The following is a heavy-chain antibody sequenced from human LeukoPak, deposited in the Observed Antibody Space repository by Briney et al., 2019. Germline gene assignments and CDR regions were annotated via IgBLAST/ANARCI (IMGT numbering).Heavy chain of an antibody. CDR1: GFTFSSYG. CDR3: AKDPGYGSGRTSAFDY. J-gene: IGHJ4*02. CDR2: IRYDGSNK. V-gene: IGHV3-30*02. D-gene: IGHD3-10*01. Sequence: PGGSLRLSCAASGFTFSSYGLHWARQAPGKGLEWVAFIRYDGSNKYYADSVKGRFTISRDNSKNTLYLQMNSLRAEDTAVYYCAKDPGYGSGRTSAFDYWGQGTLVTVSS.